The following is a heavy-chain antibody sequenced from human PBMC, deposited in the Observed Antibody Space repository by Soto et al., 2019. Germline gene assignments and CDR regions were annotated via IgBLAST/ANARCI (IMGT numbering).Heavy chain of an antibody. V-gene: IGHV3-53*01. CDR2: IYSGGST. D-gene: IGHD3-22*01. J-gene: IGHJ6*02. CDR3: ARDQYYYDSSGLNYYGMDV. CDR1: GFTVSSNY. Sequence: PGGSLRLSCAASGFTVSSNYMSWVRQAPGKGLEWVSVIYSGGSTYYADSVKGRFTISRGNSKNTLYLQMNSLRAEDTAVYYCARDQYYYDSSGLNYYGMDVWGQGTTVTVSS.